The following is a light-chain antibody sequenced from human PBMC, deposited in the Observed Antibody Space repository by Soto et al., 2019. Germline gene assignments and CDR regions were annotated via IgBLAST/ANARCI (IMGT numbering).Light chain of an antibody. CDR3: QQLKSYSFT. CDR2: DAS. CDR1: QNIGTS. V-gene: IGKV1-5*01. Sequence: DIQMTQSPSTLSASVGDRVTITCRASQNIGTSLAWYQQTPGKAPKLLISDASTLESGVPSRFGGSGSGTEFTLSISSLQPEDCATYYCQQLKSYSFTFGPGTKVDIK. J-gene: IGKJ3*01.